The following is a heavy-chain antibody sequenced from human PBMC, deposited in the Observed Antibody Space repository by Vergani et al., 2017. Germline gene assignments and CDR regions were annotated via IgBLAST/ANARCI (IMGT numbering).Heavy chain of an antibody. CDR3: GKGAGGYENFFDA. CDR1: GFTFSTYA. J-gene: IGHJ4*03. CDR2: LTGGGGST. D-gene: IGHD5-12*01. V-gene: IGHV3-23*01. Sequence: EVQLLESGGSLKQPGGSVRLSCAASGFTFSTYAMHWVRQAPGKGLEWVSALTGGGGSTYYADSFKGRFIISRDNSRDTLYLQMNSLRPEDTATYYCGKGAGGYENFFDAWCHGTLVTISS.